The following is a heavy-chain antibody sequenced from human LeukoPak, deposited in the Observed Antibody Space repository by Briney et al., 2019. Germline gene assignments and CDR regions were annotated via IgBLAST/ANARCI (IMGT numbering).Heavy chain of an antibody. CDR2: IIPIFGTA. J-gene: IGHJ4*02. CDR1: GGTFSSYA. V-gene: IGHV1-69*05. Sequence: SVKVSCKASGGTFSSYAISWVRQAPGQGLEWMGGIIPIFGTASYAQKFQGRVTMTRDTSTRTVYMEVNSLRSEDTAVYYCARQGTYSSAIGMGYWGQGTLVTVSS. D-gene: IGHD6-19*01. CDR3: ARQGTYSSAIGMGY.